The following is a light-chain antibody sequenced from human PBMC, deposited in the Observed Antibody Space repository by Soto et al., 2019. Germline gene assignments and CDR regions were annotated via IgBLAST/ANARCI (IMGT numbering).Light chain of an antibody. CDR2: WAS. CDR1: QSVLYSSNNKNY. J-gene: IGKJ1*01. CDR3: QQYYDTRRT. V-gene: IGKV4-1*01. Sequence: DIVMTQSPDSLSVSLGERATINCKSSQSVLYSSNNKNYLAWYLQKPGQPPKLLLHWASTRESGVPDRFSGSGSGTDFTLTISSLQAEDVAVHYCQQYYDTRRTFGQGTKVEIK.